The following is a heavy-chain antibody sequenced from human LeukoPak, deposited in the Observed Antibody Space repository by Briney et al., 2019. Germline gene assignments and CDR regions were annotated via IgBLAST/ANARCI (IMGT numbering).Heavy chain of an antibody. D-gene: IGHD4-23*01. V-gene: IGHV4-59*01. CDR3: ARQTVVTPDYYYYGMDV. CDR1: GGSISSYY. CDR2: IYYSGST. J-gene: IGHJ6*02. Sequence: PSETLSLTCTVSGGSISSYYWSWIRQPPGKGLEWIGYIYYSGSTNYNPSLKSRVTISVDTSKNQFSLKLSSVTAADTAVYYCARQTVVTPDYYYYGMDVWGQGTTVTVSS.